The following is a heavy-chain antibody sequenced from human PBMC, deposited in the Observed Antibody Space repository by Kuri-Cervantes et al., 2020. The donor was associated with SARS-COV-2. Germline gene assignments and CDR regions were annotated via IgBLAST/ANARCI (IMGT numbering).Heavy chain of an antibody. J-gene: IGHJ6*02. CDR1: GDSVSSNTAA. V-gene: IGHV6-1*01. Sequence: LRLSCAISGDSVSSNTAAWNWIRQSPSRGLEWLGRTYCRSKWYNDYAVSVKSRITINPDTSKNQFSLHLNSVTPEDTAVYYCARVHPGPEFYYGMDVWGQGTTVTVSS. D-gene: IGHD3-10*01. CDR3: ARVHPGPEFYYGMDV. CDR2: TYCRSKWYN.